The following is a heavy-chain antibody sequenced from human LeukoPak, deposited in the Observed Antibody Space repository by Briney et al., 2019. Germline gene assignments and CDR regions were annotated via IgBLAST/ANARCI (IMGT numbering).Heavy chain of an antibody. CDR3: VKDRTVISRFSLDT. V-gene: IGHV3-23*01. CDR2: ISGSGDTT. CDR1: GFTFSNYV. Sequence: RSGGSLRLSCAASGFTFSNYVMNWVRQAPGKGLEWVAAISGSGDTTYHADSVRGRFTISRDNSKNTLYLQMNSLRAEDTAVYYCVKDRTVISRFSLDTWAQGIRVPVSS. J-gene: IGHJ5*02. D-gene: IGHD1-14*01.